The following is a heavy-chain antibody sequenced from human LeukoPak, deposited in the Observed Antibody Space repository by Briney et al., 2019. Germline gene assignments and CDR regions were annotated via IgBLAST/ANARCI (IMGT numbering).Heavy chain of an antibody. J-gene: IGHJ4*02. CDR1: GFTFSSYA. V-gene: IGHV3-23*01. D-gene: IGHD3-3*01. CDR3: AKDTSYYDFWSGYSYYFDY. Sequence: GGCLRLSCAASGFTFSSYAMSSVRQAPGKGLEWVSAISGSGGSTYYADSVKGRFTISRDNSKNTLYLQMNSQRAEDTAVYYCAKDTSYYDFWSGYSYYFDYWGQGNLVTVSS. CDR2: ISGSGGST.